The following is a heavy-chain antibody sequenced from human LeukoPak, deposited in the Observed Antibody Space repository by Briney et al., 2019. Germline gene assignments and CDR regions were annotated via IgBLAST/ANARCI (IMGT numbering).Heavy chain of an antibody. CDR3: VRGYSNYGYAFDM. D-gene: IGHD4-11*01. CDR1: GFTFSSYE. J-gene: IGHJ3*02. Sequence: GGSLRLSCAASGFTFSSYEMNWVRQAPGKGLEWVSYITSGDNTRYYADSVKGRFTISRDNAKKSLFLEMNSLRGEDTAVYYCVRGYSNYGYAFDMWGQGTMVTVSS. V-gene: IGHV3-48*03. CDR2: ITSGDNTR.